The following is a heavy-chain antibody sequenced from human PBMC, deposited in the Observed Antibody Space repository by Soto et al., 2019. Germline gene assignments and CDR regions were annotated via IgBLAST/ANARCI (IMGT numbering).Heavy chain of an antibody. Sequence: GESLKISCKGSGYSFTSYWIGWVRQMPGKGLEWMGIIYPGDSDTRYSPSFQGQVTFSADKFITTAYLQWSSLQASDTAIYYCAITPTNCGGDCYRFDYWGQGTLVTVSS. CDR3: AITPTNCGGDCYRFDY. CDR2: IYPGDSDT. J-gene: IGHJ4*02. D-gene: IGHD2-21*02. V-gene: IGHV5-51*01. CDR1: GYSFTSYW.